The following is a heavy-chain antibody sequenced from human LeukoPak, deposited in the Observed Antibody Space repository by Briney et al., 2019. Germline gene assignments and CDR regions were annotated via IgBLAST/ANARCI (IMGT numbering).Heavy chain of an antibody. D-gene: IGHD3-3*01. CDR1: GGSISSYY. CDR2: IYYSGST. CDR3: ARGLRFLEWSYEITEYYMDV. V-gene: IGHV4-59*08. J-gene: IGHJ6*03. Sequence: PSETLSLTCTVSGGSISSYYWSWIRQPPGKGLEWIGYIYYSGSTNYNPSLKSRVTISVDTSKNQFSLKLSSVTAADTAVYYCARGLRFLEWSYEITEYYMDVWGKGTTVTVSS.